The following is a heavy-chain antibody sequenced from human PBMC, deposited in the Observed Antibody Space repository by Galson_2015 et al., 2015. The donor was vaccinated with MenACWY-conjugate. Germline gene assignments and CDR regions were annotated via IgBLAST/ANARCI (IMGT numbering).Heavy chain of an antibody. J-gene: IGHJ4*02. Sequence: ETLSLACPVSGGSVSSGSYWPWVRQPPGQGREWIGLIYSSGSTKYKPSLKSRVTISLDMTKNQVSLKLSSVNAADTAVYYCAREYNKWGQGTLVTVSS. CDR3: AREYNK. CDR1: GGSVSSGSY. V-gene: IGHV4-61*01. D-gene: IGHD1-14*01. CDR2: IYSSGST.